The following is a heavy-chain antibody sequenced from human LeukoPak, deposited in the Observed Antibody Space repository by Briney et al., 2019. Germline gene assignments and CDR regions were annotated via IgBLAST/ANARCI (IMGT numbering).Heavy chain of an antibody. CDR3: AKDYPRIYSSSFFDY. CDR2: ICGSGGST. J-gene: IGHJ4*02. V-gene: IGHV3-23*01. Sequence: PGGSLRLSCAASGFTLSSYAMSWVRQAPGEGLERVSAICGSGGSTYYADSVKGRFTISRDNSKNTLYLQMNSLRAEDTAVYYCAKDYPRIYSSSFFDYWGQGTLVTVSS. D-gene: IGHD6-13*01. CDR1: GFTLSSYA.